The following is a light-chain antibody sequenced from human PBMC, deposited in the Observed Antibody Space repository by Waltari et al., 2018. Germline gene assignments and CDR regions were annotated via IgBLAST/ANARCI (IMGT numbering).Light chain of an antibody. CDR2: EDT. CDR3: CSYIRNVTWV. V-gene: IGLV2-23*01. Sequence: QSALTQPASVSGSPGQSITIPCIGTSSDGGGYSLVSWYQQHPGKAPKLMIYEDTKRPAGVSNRLSGFKTGNTASLTISGLQAEDEADYYCCSYIRNVTWVFGGGTKLTVL. J-gene: IGLJ3*02. CDR1: SSDGGGYSL.